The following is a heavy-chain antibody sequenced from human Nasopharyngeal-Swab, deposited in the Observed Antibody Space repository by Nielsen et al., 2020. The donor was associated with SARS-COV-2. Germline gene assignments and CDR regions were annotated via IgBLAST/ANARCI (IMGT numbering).Heavy chain of an antibody. J-gene: IGHJ4*02. CDR3: ARGGGVDTLIDY. CDR1: GFSFSNYA. D-gene: IGHD5-18*01. V-gene: IGHV3-64*01. CDR2: ISSNGGST. Sequence: GGSLRLSCAASGFSFSNYAMHWVRQAPGKGLEYVSAISSNGGSTYCANSVKGRFTFSRDNSKNTLYLQMGSLRAEDMAVYYCARGGGVDTLIDYWGQGTLVTVSS.